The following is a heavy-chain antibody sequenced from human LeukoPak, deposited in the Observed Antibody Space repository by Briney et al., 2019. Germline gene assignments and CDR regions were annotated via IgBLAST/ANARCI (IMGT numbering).Heavy chain of an antibody. CDR3: ARVVFTYYYDSSGSSTPLDY. V-gene: IGHV7-4-1*02. CDR1: GYSFTSYA. D-gene: IGHD3-22*01. J-gene: IGHJ4*02. Sequence: GASVKVSCKASGYSFTSYAMNWVRQAPGQGLEWMGWINTNTGNPTYAQGFTGRFVFSLDTSVSTAYLQISSLKAEDTAVYYCARVVFTYYYDSSGSSTPLDYWGQGTLVTVSS. CDR2: INTNTGNP.